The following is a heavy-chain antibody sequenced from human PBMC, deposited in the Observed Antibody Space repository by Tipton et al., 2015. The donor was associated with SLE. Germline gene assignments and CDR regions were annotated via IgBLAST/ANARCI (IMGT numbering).Heavy chain of an antibody. D-gene: IGHD2-8*01. J-gene: IGHJ5*02. V-gene: IGHV4-59*08. CDR3: GRQEWVTKPNGVDP. CDR2: VYGSGST. Sequence: LRLSCTVSGGSINTYFWSWIRQPPGKGLEWIGYVYGSGSTHYNLSLRSRVTISVDTSNQFSLRRSSVTAADTAVYYCGRQEWVTKPNGVDPWGQGTLVTVSS. CDR1: GGSINTYF.